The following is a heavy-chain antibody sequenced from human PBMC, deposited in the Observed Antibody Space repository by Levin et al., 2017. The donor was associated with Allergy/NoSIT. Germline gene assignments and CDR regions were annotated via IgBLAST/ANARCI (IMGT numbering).Heavy chain of an antibody. J-gene: IGHJ4*02. CDR3: ARGGCSSTSCLDN. D-gene: IGHD2-2*01. CDR1: GFTFRNYY. V-gene: IGHV3-74*01. Sequence: WASVKVSCAASGFTFRNYYMHWVRQAPGKGLVWVSRVFSDGSITDYADSVKGRFTISRDNARNTLYLQMNSLRAEDTAVYYCARGGCSSTSCLDNWGQGILVTVSS. CDR2: VFSDGSIT.